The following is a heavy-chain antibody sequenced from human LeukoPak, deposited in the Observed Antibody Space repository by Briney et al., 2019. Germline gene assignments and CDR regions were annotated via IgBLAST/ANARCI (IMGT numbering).Heavy chain of an antibody. J-gene: IGHJ4*02. D-gene: IGHD2-21*02. CDR2: IYYSGST. V-gene: IGHV4-59*01. CDR1: GGPISSYY. Sequence: SETLSLTCTVSGGPISSYYWSWMRQPPGKGLEWIGYIYYSGSTNYNPSLKSRVTISRDTSKNQFSLQLSSVTAADTAVYYCATYAYCGGDCYSNYFDYWGQGTLVTVPS. CDR3: ATYAYCGGDCYSNYFDY.